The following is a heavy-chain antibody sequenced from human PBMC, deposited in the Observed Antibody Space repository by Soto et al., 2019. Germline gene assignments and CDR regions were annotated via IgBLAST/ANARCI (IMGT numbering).Heavy chain of an antibody. CDR1: GGSVSSGSYY. D-gene: IGHD3-22*01. CDR2: IYYSGST. J-gene: IGHJ4*02. Sequence: QVQLQESGPGLVKPSETLSLTCTVSGGSVSSGSYYWSWIRQPPGKGLEWIGYIYYSGSTNYNPSLKSRVTISVDTSKNQFALKLSSVTAADTAVYYCARVYDSSGNFDYWGQGTLVTVSS. CDR3: ARVYDSSGNFDY. V-gene: IGHV4-61*01.